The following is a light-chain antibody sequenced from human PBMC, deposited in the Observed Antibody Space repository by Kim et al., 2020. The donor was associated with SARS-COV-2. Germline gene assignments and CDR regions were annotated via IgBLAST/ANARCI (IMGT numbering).Light chain of an antibody. V-gene: IGKV4-1*01. CDR2: WAS. Sequence: DIVMTQSPDSLAVSLGERATINCKSSQSVLYSSNNKNYLAWYQQKPGQPPKLLIYWASTRESGVPDRFSGSGSETDFTLTISSLQPEDFATYYCQQYDSYPRTFGQGTKVDIK. CDR1: QSVLYSSNNKNY. CDR3: QQYDSYPRT. J-gene: IGKJ1*01.